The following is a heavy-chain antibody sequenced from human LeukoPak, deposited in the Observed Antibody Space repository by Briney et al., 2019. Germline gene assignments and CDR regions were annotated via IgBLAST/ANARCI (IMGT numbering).Heavy chain of an antibody. CDR1: GFTFSNSW. CDR2: INSDESST. V-gene: IGHV3-74*01. CDR3: AREKSRALDY. Sequence: GASLRLSCAASGFTFSNSWMHWVRQAPGKGLVWVSRINSDESSTSYADSVKGRFTISRDNAKNTLYLQMNSLRAEDTAVYYCAREKSRALDYWGQGTLVTVSS. J-gene: IGHJ4*02.